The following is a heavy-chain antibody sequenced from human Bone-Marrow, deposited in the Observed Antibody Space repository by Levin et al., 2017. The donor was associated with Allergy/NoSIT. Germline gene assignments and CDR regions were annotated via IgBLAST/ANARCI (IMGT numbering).Heavy chain of an antibody. J-gene: IGHJ5*02. CDR3: ARADYYGSGSSHSYNWFDP. V-gene: IGHV1-2*02. CDR2: INPNSGGT. Sequence: ASVKVSCKASGYTFTGYYMHWVRQAPGQGLEWMGWINPNSGGTNYAQKFQGRVTMPRDTSISTAYMELSRLRSDDTAVYYCARADYYGSGSSHSYNWFDPWGQGTLVTVSS. CDR1: GYTFTGYY. D-gene: IGHD3-10*01.